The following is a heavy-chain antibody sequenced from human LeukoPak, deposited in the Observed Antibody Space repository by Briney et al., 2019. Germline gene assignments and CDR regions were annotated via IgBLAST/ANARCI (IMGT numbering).Heavy chain of an antibody. CDR3: ARLYYDSSGVDN. D-gene: IGHD3-22*01. CDR1: GGSSSGFY. J-gene: IGHJ4*02. V-gene: IGHV4-34*01. Sequence: SETLSLTCVVYGGSSSGFYWTWLRQTPGKGLEWIGKINVGGGTNYNPSLKSRVTMSLDTSKNQFSLKLSSVTAADTAVYYCARLYYDSSGVDNWGQGTLVTVSS. CDR2: INVGGGT.